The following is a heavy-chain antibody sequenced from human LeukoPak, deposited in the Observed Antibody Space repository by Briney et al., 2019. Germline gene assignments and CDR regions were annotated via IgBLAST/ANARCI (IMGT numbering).Heavy chain of an antibody. CDR1: GYTFSSYY. J-gene: IGHJ4*02. Sequence: ASVKVTCKASGYTFSSYYMHWVRQAPGQGLEWVGLINPTGDSTNYAQNFRGRVTMTRDTSTSTVYMDLSSLRSEDTAVYYCAREASGGYFDYWGQGTLVTVSS. CDR3: AREASGGYFDY. D-gene: IGHD4-23*01. CDR2: INPTGDST. V-gene: IGHV1-46*01.